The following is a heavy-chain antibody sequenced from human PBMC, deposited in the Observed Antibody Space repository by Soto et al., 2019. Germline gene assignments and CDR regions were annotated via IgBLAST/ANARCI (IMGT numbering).Heavy chain of an antibody. CDR1: GGTFSSYA. CDR3: ARALLGGYYYDSSGYYSLSH. V-gene: IGHV1-69*13. Sequence: SVKVSCKASGGTFSSYAISWVRQAPGQGLEWMGGIIPIFGTANYAQKFQGRVTITADESTSTAYMELSSLRSEDTAVYYCARALLGGYYYDSSGYYSLSHWGQGTLVTVSS. CDR2: IIPIFGTA. J-gene: IGHJ4*02. D-gene: IGHD3-22*01.